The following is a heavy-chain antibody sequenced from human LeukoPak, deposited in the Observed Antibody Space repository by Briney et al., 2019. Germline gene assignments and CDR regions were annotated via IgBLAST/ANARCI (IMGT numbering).Heavy chain of an antibody. J-gene: IGHJ3*02. D-gene: IGHD3-3*01. V-gene: IGHV4-34*01. Sequence: PSETLSLTCAVYGGSFSGYYWSWIRQPPGKGLEWIGEIKHSGSTNYYPSLKSRVSISVGTSKNQFSLKLSSMTAADTAVYYCARVHYDFWSGYPTYAFDIWGQGTMVTVSS. CDR3: ARVHYDFWSGYPTYAFDI. CDR1: GGSFSGYY. CDR2: IKHSGST.